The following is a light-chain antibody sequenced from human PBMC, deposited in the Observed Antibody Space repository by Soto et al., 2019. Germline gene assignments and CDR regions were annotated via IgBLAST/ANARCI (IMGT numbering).Light chain of an antibody. CDR1: SSDVGGYNY. CDR3: ASFTRSVTVV. CDR2: DVN. Sequence: QSALTQPASVSGSPGQSITISCAGTSSDVGGYNYVSWYQQHPGKVPRLIISDVNKRPSGVSDRSSGSKSGNTASLTISGLQAEDEADYYCASFTRSVTVVFGGGTKVTVL. J-gene: IGLJ2*01. V-gene: IGLV2-14*03.